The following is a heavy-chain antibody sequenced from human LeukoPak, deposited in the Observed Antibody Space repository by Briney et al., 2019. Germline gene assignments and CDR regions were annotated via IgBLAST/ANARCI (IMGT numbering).Heavy chain of an antibody. D-gene: IGHD3-3*01. CDR1: GFTFSSYS. Sequence: PGGSLRLSCAASGFTFSSYSMNWVRQAPGKGLEWVSYISTRISTIFHADSVKGRFTISRDNAKNSLYLQMNSLRAEDTAVYYCARDHTYYDFWSGYSPDYFDYWGQGTLVTVSS. V-gene: IGHV3-48*01. CDR3: ARDHTYYDFWSGYSPDYFDY. CDR2: ISTRISTI. J-gene: IGHJ4*02.